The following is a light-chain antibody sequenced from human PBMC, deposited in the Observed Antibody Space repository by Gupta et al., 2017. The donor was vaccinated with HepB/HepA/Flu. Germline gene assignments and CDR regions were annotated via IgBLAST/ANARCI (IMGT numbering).Light chain of an antibody. J-gene: IGKJ2*01. CDR1: QSLVHSDGKTY. V-gene: IGKV2-30*02. CDR3: MQGTHGASYT. CDR2: DVS. Sequence: VVLTQSPLSLPVTLGQPASISCRSSQSLVHSDGKTYLNWFQQRPGESPRVLIYDVSARDSGAQDRFSGSGSGTEFTLKISRVEADDVGVYYCMQGTHGASYTFGQGTRLEIK.